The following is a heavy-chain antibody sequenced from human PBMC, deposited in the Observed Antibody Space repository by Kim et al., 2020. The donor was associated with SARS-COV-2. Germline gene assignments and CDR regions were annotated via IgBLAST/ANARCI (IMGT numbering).Heavy chain of an antibody. CDR2: IYHSGST. Sequence: SETLSLTCALSGDSISSDNWWSWVRQPPGKGLEWIGEIYHSGSTNYNPSLKSRFTISVDKSKNQFSLRLTSVTAADTAVYYCARIDRGIEAGSTLYYYYALDVWGPGATVTVSS. D-gene: IGHD6-13*01. CDR1: GDSISSDNW. CDR3: ARIDRGIEAGSTLYYYYALDV. V-gene: IGHV4-4*02. J-gene: IGHJ6*02.